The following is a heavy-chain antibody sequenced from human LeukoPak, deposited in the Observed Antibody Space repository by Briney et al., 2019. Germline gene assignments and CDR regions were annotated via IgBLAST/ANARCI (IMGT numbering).Heavy chain of an antibody. V-gene: IGHV4-34*01. Sequence: SETLSLTSAVYGGSFSGYYWSWIRQPPGKGLEWIGEINHSGSTNYNPSLKSRVTISVDTSKNQFSLKLSSVTAADTAVYYCARSQLLPNWFDPWGQGTLVTVSS. J-gene: IGHJ5*02. CDR2: INHSGST. D-gene: IGHD2-2*01. CDR3: ARSQLLPNWFDP. CDR1: GGSFSGYY.